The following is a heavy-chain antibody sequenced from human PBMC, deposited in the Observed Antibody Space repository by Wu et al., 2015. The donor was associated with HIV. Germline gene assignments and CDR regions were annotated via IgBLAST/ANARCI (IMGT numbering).Heavy chain of an antibody. V-gene: IGHV1-2*02. J-gene: IGHJ4*02. CDR1: GYTFTGYY. CDR3: ARGDSSGYYYSAMYDS. D-gene: IGHD3-22*01. Sequence: QVQLVQSGAEVKKPGASVKVSCKASGYTFTGYYMHWVRQAPGQGLEWMGWINPNSGGTNYAQKFQGRVTMTRDTSISTAYMELSRLRSEDTAVYYCARGDSSGYYYSAMYDSWGQGTLVTVSS. CDR2: INPNSGGT.